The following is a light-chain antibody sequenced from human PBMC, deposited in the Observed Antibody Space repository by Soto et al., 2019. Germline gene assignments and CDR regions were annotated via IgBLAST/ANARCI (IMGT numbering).Light chain of an antibody. V-gene: IGKV2-28*01. CDR3: MQGLQTPLT. CDR2: LGS. Sequence: DIVMTQSPLSLPVTPGEPASVSCRSSQSLLHSNGYNYLDWYVQKAGQSPQLLIYLGSNRASGVPDRFSGSGSGTDFTLKISRVEAEDVGVYYCMQGLQTPLTLGGGTKVDIK. J-gene: IGKJ4*01. CDR1: QSLLHSNGYNY.